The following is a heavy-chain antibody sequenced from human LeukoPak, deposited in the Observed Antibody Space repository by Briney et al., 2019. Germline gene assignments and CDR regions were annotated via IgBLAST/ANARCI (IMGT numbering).Heavy chain of an antibody. Sequence: ASVKVSCKASGYSFTNYDINWVRQATGQGLEWMGWISSYNGNTNYAQKLQGRVTMTTDTSTSTAYMELRSVRSDDTAVYYCARTIRRDGYNYPIFYWGQGTLVTVSS. CDR3: ARTIRRDGYNYPIFY. V-gene: IGHV1-18*01. J-gene: IGHJ4*02. CDR2: ISSYNGNT. CDR1: GYSFTNYD. D-gene: IGHD5-24*01.